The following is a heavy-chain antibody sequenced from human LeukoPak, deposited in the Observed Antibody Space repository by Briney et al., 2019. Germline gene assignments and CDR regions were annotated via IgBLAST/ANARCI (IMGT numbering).Heavy chain of an antibody. V-gene: IGHV1-8*01. D-gene: IGHD2-2*01. CDR2: MNPNSGNT. CDR3: ASEGPRYCSSTSCQGWFDP. CDR1: GYTLTSYD. J-gene: IGHJ5*02. Sequence: GASVKVSCKASGYTLTSYDINWVRQATGQGLEWMGWMNPNSGNTGYAQKFQGRVTMTRNTSISTAYMELSSLRSEDTAVYYCASEGPRYCSSTSCQGWFDPWGQGTLVTVSS.